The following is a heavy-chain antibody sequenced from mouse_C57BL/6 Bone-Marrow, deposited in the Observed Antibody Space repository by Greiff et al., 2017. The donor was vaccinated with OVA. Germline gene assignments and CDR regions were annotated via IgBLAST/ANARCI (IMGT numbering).Heavy chain of an antibody. V-gene: IGHV14-3*01. D-gene: IGHD1-1*01. CDR2: IDPANDNT. CDR3: ARGNFGSSFYAMDY. CDR1: GFNIKNTY. J-gene: IGHJ4*01. Sequence: VQLQQSVAELVRPGASVKLSCTASGFNIKNTYMHWVKQRPEQGLEWIGRIDPANDNTKYAPKFQGKATMNADTSSNTSYLQLSSLSSEDTAVYCCARGNFGSSFYAMDYWGQGTSVTVSS.